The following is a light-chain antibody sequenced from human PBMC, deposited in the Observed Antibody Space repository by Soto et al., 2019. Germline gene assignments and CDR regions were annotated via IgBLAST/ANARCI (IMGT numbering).Light chain of an antibody. J-gene: IGKJ1*01. V-gene: IGKV1-5*03. CDR3: QQSSSYPWT. Sequence: DIQMTQSPSTLSASAGDRVTITCRASQSISPYLAWYQQKPGKAPKLLIYMASSLQSGVPSRFSGSGSGTEFTLTIRSLQPDDFATYYCQQSSSYPWTFGQGTQVDIK. CDR2: MAS. CDR1: QSISPY.